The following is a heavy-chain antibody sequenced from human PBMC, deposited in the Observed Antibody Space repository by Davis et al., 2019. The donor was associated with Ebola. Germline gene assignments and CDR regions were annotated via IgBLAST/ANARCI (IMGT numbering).Heavy chain of an antibody. CDR3: ARERGVCYFDY. V-gene: IGHV3-30-3*01. D-gene: IGHD6-25*01. Sequence: GESLKISCAASGFTFSSYAMHWVRQAPGKGLEWVAVISYDGSNKYYADSVKGRFTISRDNSKNSLYLQMNSLRAEDTAVYYCARERGVCYFDYWGQGTLVTVSS. J-gene: IGHJ4*02. CDR2: ISYDGSNK. CDR1: GFTFSSYA.